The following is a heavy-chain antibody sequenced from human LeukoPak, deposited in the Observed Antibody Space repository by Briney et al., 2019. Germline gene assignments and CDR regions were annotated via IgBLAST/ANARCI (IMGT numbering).Heavy chain of an antibody. D-gene: IGHD5-18*01. Sequence: ASVKVSCKASGGTFSSYAISWVRQATGQGLEWMGWMNPNSGNTGYAQKFQGRVTMTRNTSISTAYMELSSLRSEDTAVYYCARGGYSYSFWWYWGQGTLVTVSS. V-gene: IGHV1-8*02. J-gene: IGHJ4*02. CDR1: GGTFSSYA. CDR3: ARGGYSYSFWWY. CDR2: MNPNSGNT.